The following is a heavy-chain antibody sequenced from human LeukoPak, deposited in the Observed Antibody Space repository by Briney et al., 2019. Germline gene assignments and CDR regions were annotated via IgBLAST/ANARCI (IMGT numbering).Heavy chain of an antibody. D-gene: IGHD5-24*01. V-gene: IGHV1-69*04. J-gene: IGHJ4*02. CDR1: GGTFTNLA. CDR3: ARAPPRLDGYILYY. CDR2: IIPTTGLA. Sequence: ASVKPSCKASGGTFTNLAINWVRQAPGQGLEWMGRIIPTTGLASYAQKFQGRVTITADKSTSTAYMELSSLRSEDTAVYYCARAPPRLDGYILYYWGQGTLVTVSS.